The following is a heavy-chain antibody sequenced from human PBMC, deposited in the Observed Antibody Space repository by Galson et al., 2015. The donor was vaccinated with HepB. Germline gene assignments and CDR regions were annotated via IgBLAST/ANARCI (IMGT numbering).Heavy chain of an antibody. D-gene: IGHD6-19*01. Sequence: SLRLSCAAPGFTFSSYGMHWVRQAPGKGLEWVAFIRYDGSNKYYADSVKGRFTISRDNSKNTLYLQMNSLRAEDTAVYYCAKDSSGWYHYYGMDVWGQGTTVTVSS. V-gene: IGHV3-30*02. CDR3: AKDSSGWYHYYGMDV. CDR1: GFTFSSYG. CDR2: IRYDGSNK. J-gene: IGHJ6*02.